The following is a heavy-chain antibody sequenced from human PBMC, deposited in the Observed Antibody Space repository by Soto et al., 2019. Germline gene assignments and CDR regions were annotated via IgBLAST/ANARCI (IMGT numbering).Heavy chain of an antibody. CDR3: ARNRNSSGGFWGDAFDL. V-gene: IGHV4-31*02. D-gene: IGHD1-26*01. J-gene: IGHJ5*02. CDR2: ISYSGIT. CDR1: GASISSGGYY. Sequence: SETLSLTCTVSGASISSGGYYWSWIRQHPGKDLEWIGYISYSGITYYNPSLKSRLSISVDRSTNLFSLKLSSVTAADTAVYYCARNRNSSGGFWGDAFDLWGQGTLVTVSS.